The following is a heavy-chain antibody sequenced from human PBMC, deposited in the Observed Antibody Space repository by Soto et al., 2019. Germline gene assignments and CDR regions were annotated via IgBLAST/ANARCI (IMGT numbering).Heavy chain of an antibody. V-gene: IGHV4-59*01. CDR1: GGSISSYY. D-gene: IGHD2-2*01. CDR2: IYYGEST. Sequence: PSETLSLTCTVSGGSISSYYLTWIRQPPGKGLEWIGYIYYGESTNYNPSLKSRVRISVDTSKKQFSLRLSSVTAADTAVYYCARGRGYCSDTSCYGYYYVMDVWGQGTTVTVSS. J-gene: IGHJ6*02. CDR3: ARGRGYCSDTSCYGYYYVMDV.